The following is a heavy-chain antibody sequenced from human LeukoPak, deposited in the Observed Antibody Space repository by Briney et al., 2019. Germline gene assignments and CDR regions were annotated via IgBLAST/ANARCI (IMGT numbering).Heavy chain of an antibody. V-gene: IGHV1-69*05. J-gene: IGHJ6*02. CDR1: GGTFSSYA. Sequence: SVKVSCKASGGTFSSYAISWVRQAPGQGLEWMGGIIPIFGTANYAQKFQERVTITRDMSTSTAYMELSSLRSEDTAVYYCAAGLTPTVTTPRVLDYYYGMDVWGQGTTVTVSS. CDR2: IIPIFGTA. CDR3: AAGLTPTVTTPRVLDYYYGMDV. D-gene: IGHD4-17*01.